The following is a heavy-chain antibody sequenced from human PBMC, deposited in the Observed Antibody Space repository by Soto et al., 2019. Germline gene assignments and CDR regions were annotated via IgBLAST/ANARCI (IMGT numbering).Heavy chain of an antibody. Sequence: PVGSLRLSCAASGLRFSSYGIHWVRQAPGKGLQWVAVIWFDGSKQYYADSVKGRFNISRDNSKNTVYLQMNSLRADDTAVYYCARELLYGSGSRDFHYYGMDVWG. J-gene: IGHJ6*01. V-gene: IGHV3-33*01. CDR2: IWFDGSKQ. CDR1: GLRFSSYG. D-gene: IGHD3-10*01. CDR3: ARELLYGSGSRDFHYYGMDV.